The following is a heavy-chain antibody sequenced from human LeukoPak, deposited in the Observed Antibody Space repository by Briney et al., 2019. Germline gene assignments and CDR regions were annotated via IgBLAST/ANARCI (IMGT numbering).Heavy chain of an antibody. D-gene: IGHD4-23*01. CDR3: ARGVVASGGNDFDY. CDR1: GGSLSSSSYY. Sequence: SETLSLTCTVSGGSLSSSSYYWGWVRQPPGKGLEWLGSIYYSGSTYYNPSLKSRVTMSVDTSKNQLSLKVISVTAADTAVYYCARGVVASGGNDFDYWGQGTLVTVSS. V-gene: IGHV4-39*07. CDR2: IYYSGST. J-gene: IGHJ4*02.